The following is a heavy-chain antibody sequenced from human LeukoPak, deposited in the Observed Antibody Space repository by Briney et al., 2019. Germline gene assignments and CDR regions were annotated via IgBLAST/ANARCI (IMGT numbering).Heavy chain of an antibody. CDR3: ARLLGPLAAPYY. CDR2: IYYSGST. D-gene: IGHD6-19*01. CDR1: GGSISSYY. Sequence: SETLSLTCTVSGGSISSYYWSWIRQPPGKGLEWIGYIYYSGSTNYNPSLKSRVTISVDTSKNQFSLKLSSVTAADTAVYYCARLLGPLAAPYYWGQGTLVIVSS. V-gene: IGHV4-59*08. J-gene: IGHJ4*02.